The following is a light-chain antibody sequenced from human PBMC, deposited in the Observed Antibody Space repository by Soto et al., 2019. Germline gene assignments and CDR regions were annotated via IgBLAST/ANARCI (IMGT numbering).Light chain of an antibody. CDR2: GAS. Sequence: EIVMTQSPATLSVSPGERAPLSCRASQSVSSNLAWYQQRPGQAPRLLIYGASSRATGIPDRFSGSGSGTDFTLTISRLEPEDFVVYYCQQYGSSSWTFGQGTKVDIK. J-gene: IGKJ1*01. V-gene: IGKV3-20*01. CDR3: QQYGSSSWT. CDR1: QSVSSN.